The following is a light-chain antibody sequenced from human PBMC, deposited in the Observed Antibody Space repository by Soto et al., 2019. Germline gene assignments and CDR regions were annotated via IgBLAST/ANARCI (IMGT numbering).Light chain of an antibody. V-gene: IGKV2-30*01. CDR2: KVS. J-gene: IGKJ1*01. CDR3: MHGTQWPWT. CDR1: QSLVYSDGDTY. Sequence: DVAVTQSPLSLSVTLGQPASISCRSSQSLVYSDGDTYLSWFQQRPGQSPRRLIYKVSNRDSGVPDRFNGSGSGTDFTLKISRVEAEDVGLYYCMHGTQWPWTFGQGTKVGIK.